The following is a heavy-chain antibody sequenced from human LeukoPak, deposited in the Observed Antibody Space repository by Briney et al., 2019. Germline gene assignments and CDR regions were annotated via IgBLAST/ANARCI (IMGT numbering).Heavy chain of an antibody. CDR1: GYTFTSYG. CDR3: ARRLAYCSGGSCYPFEY. V-gene: IGHV1-18*01. CDR2: MSAYNGNT. D-gene: IGHD2-15*01. Sequence: GASVKVSCKASGYTFTSYGISWVRQAPGQGLEWMGWMSAYNGNTNYAQKFQGRVTMTTETSTSTAYMELRSLRSDDTAVYYCARRLAYCSGGSCYPFEYWGQGTLVTVSS. J-gene: IGHJ4*02.